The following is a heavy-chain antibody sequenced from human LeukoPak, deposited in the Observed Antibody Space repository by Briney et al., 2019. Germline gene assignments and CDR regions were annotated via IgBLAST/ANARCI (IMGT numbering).Heavy chain of an antibody. Sequence: PGGSLRLSSAASGFTFRSYSMSWVRQAPGKGLEWVSSISSSGSFINYADSMKGRFTISRDNARNSLYLQMNSLRTEDTAVYYCASFGLNWKGRGFWGQGTLVTVSP. D-gene: IGHD1-1*01. CDR3: ASFGLNWKGRGF. CDR2: ISSSGSFI. CDR1: GFTFRSYS. J-gene: IGHJ4*02. V-gene: IGHV3-21*01.